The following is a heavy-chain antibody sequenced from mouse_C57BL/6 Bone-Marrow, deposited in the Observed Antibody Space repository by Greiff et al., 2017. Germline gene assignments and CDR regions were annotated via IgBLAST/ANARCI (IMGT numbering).Heavy chain of an antibody. D-gene: IGHD2-4*01. V-gene: IGHV2-9-1*01. Sequence: VHLVESGPGLVAPSQRLYITCTVSGFSLTSYAISWVRQPPGKDLEWLVVIWTGGGTNYNSAYISRLSISTENSNSQVFLKMISLQTDDTARYYCASYYYYDDWFAYWGQGTLVTVSA. CDR2: IWTGGGT. J-gene: IGHJ3*01. CDR3: ASYYYYDDWFAY. CDR1: GFSLTSYA.